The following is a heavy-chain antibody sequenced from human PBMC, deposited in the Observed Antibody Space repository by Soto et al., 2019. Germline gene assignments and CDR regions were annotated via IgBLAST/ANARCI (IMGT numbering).Heavy chain of an antibody. CDR1: GGSISSGGYY. Sequence: SETLSLTCTVSGGSISSGGYYWSWIRQHPGKGLEWIGYIYYSGSTYYNPSLKSRVTISVDTSKNQFSLKLSSVTAADTAVYYCARYPYSGYDSDYWGQGTLVTVSS. V-gene: IGHV4-31*03. J-gene: IGHJ4*02. D-gene: IGHD5-12*01. CDR3: ARYPYSGYDSDY. CDR2: IYYSGST.